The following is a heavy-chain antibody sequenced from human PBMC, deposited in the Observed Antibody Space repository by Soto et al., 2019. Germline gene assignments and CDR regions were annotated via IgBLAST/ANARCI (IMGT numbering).Heavy chain of an antibody. CDR1: GGSISSYC. V-gene: IGHV4-59*01. Sequence: SETLSLTCTVSGGSISSYCWSWIRQPPGKGLEWIGYIYYSGSTNYNPSLKSRVTISVDTSKNQFSLKLSSVTAADTAVYYCARSSHYYDSSGYPEYYFDYWGQGTLVTVSS. D-gene: IGHD3-22*01. J-gene: IGHJ4*02. CDR2: IYYSGST. CDR3: ARSSHYYDSSGYPEYYFDY.